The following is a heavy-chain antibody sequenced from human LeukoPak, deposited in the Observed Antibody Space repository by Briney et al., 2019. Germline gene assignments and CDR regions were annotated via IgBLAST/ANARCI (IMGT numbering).Heavy chain of an antibody. CDR3: ARHTSLLRFLEWFPDY. CDR2: IYFSGTT. CDR1: GASISSDAYY. J-gene: IGHJ4*02. V-gene: IGHV4-31*03. D-gene: IGHD3-3*01. Sequence: SETLSLTCTVSGASISSDAYYWSWIRQHPEKGLEWIGYIYFSGTTYHNPSLKSRVTIAVDMSNSQFSLKLSSVTAADTAVYYCARHTSLLRFLEWFPDYWGQGTLVTVSS.